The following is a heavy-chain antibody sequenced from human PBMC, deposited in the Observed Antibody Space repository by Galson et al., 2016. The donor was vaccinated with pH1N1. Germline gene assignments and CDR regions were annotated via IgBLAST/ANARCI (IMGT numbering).Heavy chain of an antibody. V-gene: IGHV4-39*01. CDR2: IYYSGNT. Sequence: SETLSLTCSVSGGSISSSDYYWGWIRQYPGKGLEWIVSIYYSGNTYHNPSLTSRVTISVDPSKNQFSLKLSSVTAADTAVYYCASQHSSGWYPYFDYWGQGTLVTVS. D-gene: IGHD6-19*01. CDR1: GGSISSSDYY. CDR3: ASQHSSGWYPYFDY. J-gene: IGHJ4*02.